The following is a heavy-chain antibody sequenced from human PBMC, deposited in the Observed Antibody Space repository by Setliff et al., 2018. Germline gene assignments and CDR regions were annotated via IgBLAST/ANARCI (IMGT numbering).Heavy chain of an antibody. CDR2: LNPSSGNT. CDR1: GYSFTSND. Sequence: AASVKVSCKASGYSFTSNDINWVRQATGQGPEWMGWLNPSSGNTGYAPKFQGRVTITRSTSLSTAYMELSSLRSEDTAIYYCARAHSGSDFHDPFGIWGQGTMVTVSS. CDR3: ARAHSGSDFHDPFGI. D-gene: IGHD1-26*01. J-gene: IGHJ3*02. V-gene: IGHV1-8*03.